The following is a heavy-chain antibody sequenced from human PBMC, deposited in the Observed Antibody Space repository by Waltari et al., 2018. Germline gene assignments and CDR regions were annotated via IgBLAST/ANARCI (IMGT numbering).Heavy chain of an antibody. CDR2: IRGRGGTG. CDR1: GFTFSSYV. J-gene: IGHJ4*02. D-gene: IGHD1-1*01. Sequence: EVQLLESGGGLVQPGGSLRLSCEASGFTFSSYVMAWVRQGPGKGGEWGAGIRGRGGTGWYADSVKGRCTISRDNSKNTLSLQMNSLRDEDTAVYYCARGTGVTCFDYWGQGSLVTVSS. V-gene: IGHV3-23*01. CDR3: ARGTGVTCFDY.